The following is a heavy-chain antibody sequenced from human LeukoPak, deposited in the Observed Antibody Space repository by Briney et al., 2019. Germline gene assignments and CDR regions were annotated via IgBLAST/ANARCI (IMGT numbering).Heavy chain of an antibody. Sequence: SETLSLTCTVSGDSISTYYWSWIRQPPGKGLEWIGYIYYSGSTNYNPSLKGRVTISVDTSKNQFSLKLTSATAADTAVYFCATLVSTRYYFDYWGQGTLVTVSS. J-gene: IGHJ4*02. D-gene: IGHD5/OR15-5a*01. CDR3: ATLVSTRYYFDY. V-gene: IGHV4-59*08. CDR2: IYYSGST. CDR1: GDSISTYY.